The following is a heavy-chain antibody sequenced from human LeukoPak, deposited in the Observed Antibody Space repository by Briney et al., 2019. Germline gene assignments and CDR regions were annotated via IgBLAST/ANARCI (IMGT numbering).Heavy chain of an antibody. CDR1: GGTFSSYA. J-gene: IGHJ4*02. CDR2: IIPIFGTA. CDR3: ASNGPYSSSWYLDY. Sequence: GASVKVSCKASGGTFSSYAICWVRQAPGQGLEWMGGIIPIFGTANYAQKFQGRVTITADESTSTAYMELSSLRSEDTAVYYCASNGPYSSSWYLDYWGQGTLVTVSS. V-gene: IGHV1-69*13. D-gene: IGHD6-13*01.